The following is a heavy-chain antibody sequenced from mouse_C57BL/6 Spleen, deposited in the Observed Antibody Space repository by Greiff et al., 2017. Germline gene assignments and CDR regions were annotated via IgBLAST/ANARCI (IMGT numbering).Heavy chain of an antibody. CDR3: TRGDCSSLNYFDD. V-gene: IGHV5-9-1*02. Sequence: EVQLVESGEGLVKPGGSLKLSCAASGFTFSSYAMSWVRQTPEKRLEWVAYISSGGDYIYYADTVKGRFTISRDNARNTLYLQMGSLKSEDTAMYYCTRGDCSSLNYFDDWGKGTTLTVSS. CDR1: GFTFSSYA. D-gene: IGHD1-1*01. J-gene: IGHJ2*01. CDR2: ISSGGDYI.